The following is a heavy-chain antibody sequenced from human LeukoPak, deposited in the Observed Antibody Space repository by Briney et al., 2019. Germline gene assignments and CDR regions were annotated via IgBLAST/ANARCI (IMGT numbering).Heavy chain of an antibody. J-gene: IGHJ2*01. CDR2: IYYSGGT. CDR1: GGAISSYY. V-gene: IGHV4-59*08. Sequence: AETLSLTCTVSGGAISSYYWSWMRQPPGKGLEWMAYIYYSGGTNYNPSLKRRVTISVDTSKNQFSLKMSSVTAADTAVYYCARHRSRDGYNHYWYFDLWGRGTLVTVSS. D-gene: IGHD5-24*01. CDR3: ARHRSRDGYNHYWYFDL.